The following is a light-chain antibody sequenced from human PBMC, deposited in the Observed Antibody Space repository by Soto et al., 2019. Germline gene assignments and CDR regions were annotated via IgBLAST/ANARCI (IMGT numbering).Light chain of an antibody. CDR3: HHYSSSPPWT. Sequence: EIVLTQSPGTLSLSPGEGATLSCRASESVSSNHLAWYQQKPGQAPRLLIYGTSSRATGIPDRFCGSGSATALTLTINRLEPEDFAVYYCHHYSSSPPWTFGQGTKVEI. J-gene: IGKJ1*01. CDR1: ESVSSNH. V-gene: IGKV3-20*01. CDR2: GTS.